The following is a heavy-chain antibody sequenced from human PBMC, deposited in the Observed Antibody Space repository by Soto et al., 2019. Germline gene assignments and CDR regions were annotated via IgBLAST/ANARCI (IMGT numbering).Heavy chain of an antibody. D-gene: IGHD5-12*01. J-gene: IGHJ6*02. V-gene: IGHV1-69*06. CDR3: AGHLVWGYDLYYYYGMDV. CDR2: IIPVFGTA. CDR1: GGTFSSYA. Sequence: ASVKVSCKASGGTFSSYAISWVRQAPGQGLEWMGGIIPVFGTANYAQKFQGRVTITADKSTSTAYMELSSLRSEDTAVYYCAGHLVWGYDLYYYYGMDVWGQGTTVTVSS.